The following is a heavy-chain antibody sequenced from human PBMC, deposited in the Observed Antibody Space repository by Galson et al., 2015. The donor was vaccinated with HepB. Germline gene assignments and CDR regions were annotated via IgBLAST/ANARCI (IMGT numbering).Heavy chain of an antibody. D-gene: IGHD2-2*01. V-gene: IGHV2-70*11. Sequence: ALVKPTQTLTLTCTFSGFSLSTSGMCVSWIRQPPGKALEWLARIDWDDDKYYSTSLKTRLTISKDTSKNQVVLTMTNMDPVDTATYYCARSNLRPTRSSTSCSDAFDIWGQGTMVTVSS. CDR2: IDWDDDK. CDR3: ARSNLRPTRSSTSCSDAFDI. CDR1: GFSLSTSGMC. J-gene: IGHJ3*02.